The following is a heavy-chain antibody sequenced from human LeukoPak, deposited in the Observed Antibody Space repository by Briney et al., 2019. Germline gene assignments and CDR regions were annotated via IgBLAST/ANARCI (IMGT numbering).Heavy chain of an antibody. V-gene: IGHV1-69*06. Sequence: SVKVSCKASGGTFSSYAISWVRQAPGQGLEWMGGIIPIFGTANYAQKFQGRVTMTEDTSTDTAYMELSSLRSEDTAVYYCAMLQIPDTPFDYWGQGTLVTVSS. CDR1: GGTFSSYA. D-gene: IGHD3-16*01. CDR3: AMLQIPDTPFDY. J-gene: IGHJ4*02. CDR2: IIPIFGTA.